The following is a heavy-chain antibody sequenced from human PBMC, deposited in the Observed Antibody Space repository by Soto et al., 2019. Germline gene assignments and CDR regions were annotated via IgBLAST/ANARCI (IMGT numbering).Heavy chain of an antibody. D-gene: IGHD1-26*01. CDR1: GFTFSSYG. CDR3: ARDKTIVGATGWFDP. CDR2: IWYDGSNK. V-gene: IGHV3-33*01. J-gene: IGHJ5*02. Sequence: QVQLVESGGGVVQPGRSLRLSCAASGFTFSSYGMHWVRQAPGKGLEWVAVIWYDGSNKYYADSVKGRFTISRDNSKNTLYLQMNSLRAEDTAVYYCARDKTIVGATGWFDPWGQGTLVTVSS.